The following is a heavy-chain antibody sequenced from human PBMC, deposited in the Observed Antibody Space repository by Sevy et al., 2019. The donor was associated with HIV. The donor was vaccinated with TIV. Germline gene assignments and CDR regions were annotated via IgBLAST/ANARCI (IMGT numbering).Heavy chain of an antibody. CDR3: TTEGYEAYVWAENDYYCYMDV. Sequence: GGSLRLSCAASGFTFSSYAMSWVRQAPGKGLEWVSAISGSGGSTYYADSVKGRFTISRDDSKNTMYLQMNSLRAEDTAVYSCTTEGYEAYVWAENDYYCYMDVWGKGTTVTVSS. V-gene: IGHV3-23*01. J-gene: IGHJ6*03. CDR1: GFTFSSYA. D-gene: IGHD3-16*01. CDR2: ISGSGGST.